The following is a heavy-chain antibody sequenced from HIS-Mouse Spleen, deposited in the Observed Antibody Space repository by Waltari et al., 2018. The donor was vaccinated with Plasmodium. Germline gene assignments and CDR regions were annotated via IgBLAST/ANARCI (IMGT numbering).Heavy chain of an antibody. CDR2: INHSGST. Sequence: QVQLQQWGAGLLKPSETLSLTCAVYGGSFSGYYWGWIRQPPGKGLEWIGEINHSGSTNYNPSLKSRVTISVDTSKNQFSLKLSSVTAADTAVYYCARGSRPYFDLWGRGTLVTVSS. J-gene: IGHJ2*01. V-gene: IGHV4-34*01. CDR3: ARGSRPYFDL. CDR1: GGSFSGYY.